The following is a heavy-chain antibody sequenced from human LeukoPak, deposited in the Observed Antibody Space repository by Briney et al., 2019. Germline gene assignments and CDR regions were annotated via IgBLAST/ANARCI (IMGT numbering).Heavy chain of an antibody. CDR2: INHSGST. J-gene: IGHJ4*02. D-gene: IGHD2-15*01. V-gene: IGHV4-34*01. CDR1: GGSFSGYY. CDR3: ARGIKRYCSGGSCYGGKYYFDY. Sequence: SETLSLTCAVYGGSFSGYYWSWIRQPPGKGLEWIGEINHSGSTNYNPSLKSRVTISVDTSKNQFSLKLSSVTAADTAVYYCARGIKRYCSGGSCYGGKYYFDYWGQGTLVTVSS.